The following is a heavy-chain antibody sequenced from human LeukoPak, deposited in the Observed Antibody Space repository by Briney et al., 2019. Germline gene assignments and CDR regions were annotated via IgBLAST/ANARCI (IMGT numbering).Heavy chain of an antibody. CDR1: GFTFSGYG. J-gene: IGHJ4*02. Sequence: GGSLRLSCAASGFTFSGYGMHWVRQAPGKGLEWVANIKQDGSEKYYVDSVKGRFTISRDNAKNSLYLQMNSLRAEDTAVYYCARDRDWYSFDSWGQGTLVTVSS. CDR3: ARDRDWYSFDS. V-gene: IGHV3-7*03. CDR2: IKQDGSEK. D-gene: IGHD6-19*01.